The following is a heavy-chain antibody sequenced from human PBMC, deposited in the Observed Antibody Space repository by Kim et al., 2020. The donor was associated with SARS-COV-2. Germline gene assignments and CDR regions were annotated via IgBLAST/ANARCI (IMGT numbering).Heavy chain of an antibody. D-gene: IGHD3-3*01. CDR2: IWYDGSNK. CDR3: AREAPPDYDFWSGYTDY. Sequence: GGSLRLSCAASGFTFSSYGMHWVRQAPGKGLEWVAVIWYDGSNKYYADSVKGRFTISRDNSKNTLYLQMNSLRAEDTAVYYCAREAPPDYDFWSGYTDYWGQGTLVTVSS. CDR1: GFTFSSYG. V-gene: IGHV3-33*01. J-gene: IGHJ4*02.